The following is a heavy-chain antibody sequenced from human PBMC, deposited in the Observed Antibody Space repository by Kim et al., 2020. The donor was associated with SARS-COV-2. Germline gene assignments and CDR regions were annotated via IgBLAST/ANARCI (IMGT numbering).Heavy chain of an antibody. J-gene: IGHJ4*02. CDR3: AKDGHVDWLSSPGGYSFGY. CDR2: ISDTGGVT. CDR1: GFIFSNFA. V-gene: IGHV3-23*01. Sequence: GGSLRLSCAASGFIFSNFAMSWVRQAPGKGLEWVSGISDTGGVTNYADSVKGRFTISSDNSENILYLQLNSLRAEDTALYYCAKDGHVDWLSSPGGYSFGYWGQGALVTVSS. D-gene: IGHD3-9*01.